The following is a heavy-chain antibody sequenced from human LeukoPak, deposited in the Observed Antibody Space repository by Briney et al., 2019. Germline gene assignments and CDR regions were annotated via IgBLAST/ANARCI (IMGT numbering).Heavy chain of an antibody. CDR3: ARDGSYDFWSGYLPYYYYGMDV. CDR2: ISSSSSTI. J-gene: IGHJ6*02. V-gene: IGHV3-48*01. CDR1: GFTFSSYS. Sequence: GGSLRLSCAASGFTFSSYSMNWVRQAPGKGLEWVSYISSSSSTIYYADSVKGRFTVSRDNAKNSLYLQMNSLGAEDTAVYYCARDGSYDFWSGYLPYYYYGMDVWGQGTTVTVSS. D-gene: IGHD3-3*01.